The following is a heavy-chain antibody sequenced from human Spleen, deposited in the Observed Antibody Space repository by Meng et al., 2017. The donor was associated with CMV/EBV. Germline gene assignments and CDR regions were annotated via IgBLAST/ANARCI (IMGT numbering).Heavy chain of an antibody. Sequence: QVQLQQWGAGLLKPSETLSLTCPVYGGSFSGYYWSWIRQPPGKGLEWIGEITHSGSTNYNPSLKSRVTISVDTSKNQFSLKLSSVTAADTAVYYCARRGLGRPDYWGQGTLVTVSS. J-gene: IGHJ4*02. CDR3: ARRGLGRPDY. CDR2: ITHSGST. V-gene: IGHV4-34*01. CDR1: GGSFSGYY.